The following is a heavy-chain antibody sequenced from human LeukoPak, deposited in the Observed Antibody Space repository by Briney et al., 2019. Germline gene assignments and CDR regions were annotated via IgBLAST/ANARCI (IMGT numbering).Heavy chain of an antibody. J-gene: IGHJ4*02. V-gene: IGHV4-39*01. CDR1: GGSISSSTYY. CDR2: IYYSGSF. CDR3: ARHGYSSGQYYFDY. D-gene: IGHD6-19*01. Sequence: SETLSLTCTVSGGSISSSTYYWGWIRQPPGKGLEWIGTIYYSGSFYYNPSLQSRVTISVDTSKNQFSLKLSSVTAADTAVYYCARHGYSSGQYYFDYWGQGALVTVSS.